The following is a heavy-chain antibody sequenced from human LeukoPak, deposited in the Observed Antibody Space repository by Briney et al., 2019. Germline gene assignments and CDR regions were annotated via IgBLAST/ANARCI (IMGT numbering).Heavy chain of an antibody. D-gene: IGHD3-22*01. CDR1: GGSNSSGSYY. Sequence: SETLSLXCTVSGGSNSSGSYYWSWIRQPAGKGPEWIGRIYTSGSTNYNPSLKSRVTISVDTSKNQFSLKLSSVTAADTAVYYCARDRPAYYYDGSGYPWGQGTLVTVSS. J-gene: IGHJ5*02. V-gene: IGHV4-61*02. CDR3: ARDRPAYYYDGSGYP. CDR2: IYTSGST.